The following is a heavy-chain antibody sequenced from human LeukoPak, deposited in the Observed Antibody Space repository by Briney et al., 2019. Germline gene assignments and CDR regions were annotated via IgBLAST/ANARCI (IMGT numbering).Heavy chain of an antibody. CDR3: TRSGYPFDY. CDR1: GFTFGDYA. J-gene: IGHJ4*02. D-gene: IGHD5-12*01. CDR2: IRSKAYGGTT. V-gene: IGHV3-49*04. Sequence: PGGSLRLSCTASGFTFGDYAMSWVRQAPGKGLEWVGFIRSKAYGGTTEYAASVKGRFTISRDDSKSIAYLQMNSLKTEDTAVYYCTRSGYPFDYWGQGTLVTVSS.